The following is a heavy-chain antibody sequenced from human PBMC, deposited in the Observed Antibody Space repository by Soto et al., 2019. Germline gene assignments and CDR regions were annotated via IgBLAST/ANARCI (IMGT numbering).Heavy chain of an antibody. J-gene: IGHJ4*02. V-gene: IGHV4-34*01. D-gene: IGHD3-16*01. CDR2: INHSGST. CDR1: GGSFSGYY. Sequence: QVQLQQWGAGLLKPSETLSLTCAVYGGSFSGYYWSWIRQPPGKGLEWIGEINHSGSTNYNPSLTSRVPISVDPSKNQFSPKLSSVTAADTAVYYCASPTSRWGGGDYWGQGTLVTVSS. CDR3: ASPTSRWGGGDY.